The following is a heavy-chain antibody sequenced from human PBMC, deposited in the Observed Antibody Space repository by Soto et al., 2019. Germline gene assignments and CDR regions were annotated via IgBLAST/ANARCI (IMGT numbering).Heavy chain of an antibody. V-gene: IGHV4-34*01. CDR1: GGSFSGYY. Sequence: SETLSLTCAVYGGSFSGYYWSWIRQPPGKGLEWIGEINHSGSTNYNPSLKSRVTISVDTSKNQFSLKLSSVTAEDTAVYYCAAGTYYYGSGSYGYFDYWGQGNMVTVYS. CDR2: INHSGST. CDR3: AAGTYYYGSGSYGYFDY. D-gene: IGHD3-10*01. J-gene: IGHJ4*02.